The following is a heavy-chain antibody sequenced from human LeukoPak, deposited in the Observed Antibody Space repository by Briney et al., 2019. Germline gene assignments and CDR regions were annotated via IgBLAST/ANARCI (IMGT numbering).Heavy chain of an antibody. D-gene: IGHD6-13*01. CDR1: GGSISSSNW. J-gene: IGHJ4*02. CDR2: IYHRGNT. V-gene: IGHV4-4*02. CDR3: ARARLGIAAAGELDY. Sequence: SETLSLTCAVSGGSISSSNWWNWVRQTPGKGLEWIGEIYHRGNTHYNPSLKSRVTMSVDTSTNQFSLRVNSVTAADTAVYYCARARLGIAAAGELDYWGQGTLVTVSS.